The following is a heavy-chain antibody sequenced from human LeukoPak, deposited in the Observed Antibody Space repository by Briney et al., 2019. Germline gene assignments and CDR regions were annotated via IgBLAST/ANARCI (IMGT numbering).Heavy chain of an antibody. V-gene: IGHV1-18*01. CDR2: ISAYNGNT. D-gene: IGHD1-26*01. CDR1: GYTFTSYD. Sequence: ASVKVSCKASGYTFTSYDINWVRQAPGQGLEWMGWISAYNGNTNYAQKLQGRVTMTTDTSTSTAYMELRSLRSDDTAVYYCAREKDSGSYYSFDYWGQGTLVTVSS. J-gene: IGHJ4*02. CDR3: AREKDSGSYYSFDY.